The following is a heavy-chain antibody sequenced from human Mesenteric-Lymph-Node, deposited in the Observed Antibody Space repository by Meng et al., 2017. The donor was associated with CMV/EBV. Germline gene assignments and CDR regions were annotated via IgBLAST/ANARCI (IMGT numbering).Heavy chain of an antibody. J-gene: IGHJ4*02. D-gene: IGHD2-8*01. CDR1: NSAA. V-gene: IGHV6-1*01. CDR2: TYYRSKWYN. Sequence: NSAAWNWIRQSPSRGLEWLGRTYYRSKWYNDYAVSVKSRITINPDTSKNQFSLQLNSVTPEDTAVYYCERDCDSTNGVCSSKSFDYWGQGTLVTVSS. CDR3: ERDCDSTNGVCSSKSFDY.